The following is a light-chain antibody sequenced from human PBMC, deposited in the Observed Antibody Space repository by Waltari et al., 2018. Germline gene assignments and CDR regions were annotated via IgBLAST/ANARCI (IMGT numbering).Light chain of an antibody. CDR2: GKN. CDR1: SINRSY. CDR3: NSRDSSGNHLV. V-gene: IGLV3-19*01. Sequence: SSELTQDPAVSVALGQTVRITSQGDSINRSYASWYQQKPGQAPVLVIYGKNNQPSGIPDRFSGSSSGNTASLTITGAQAEDEADYYCNSRDSSGNHLVFGGGTKLTVL. J-gene: IGLJ3*02.